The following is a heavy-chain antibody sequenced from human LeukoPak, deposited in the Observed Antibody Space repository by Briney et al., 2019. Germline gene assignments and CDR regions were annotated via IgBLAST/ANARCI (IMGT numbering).Heavy chain of an antibody. V-gene: IGHV3-30*09. D-gene: IGHD1/OR15-1a*01. CDR2: VSFDGNTT. CDR3: ARFRAATTRFDY. CDR1: GFTFRNYA. J-gene: IGHJ4*02. Sequence: QPGRSLRLSCAASGFTFRNYAMYWVRQAPGRGLEWAAVVSFDGNTTFYSDSVKGRFAISRDNSKNTLYLKMNSLRPEDTAVYYCARFRAATTRFDYWGQGTLVTVSS.